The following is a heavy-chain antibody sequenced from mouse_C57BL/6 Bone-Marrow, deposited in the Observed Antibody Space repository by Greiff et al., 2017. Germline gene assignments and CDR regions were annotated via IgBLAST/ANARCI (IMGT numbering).Heavy chain of an antibody. D-gene: IGHD2-5*01. V-gene: IGHV1-63*01. CDR2: IYPGGGYT. CDR3: ARSDHSTLYAMDY. Sequence: VQLQQSGAELVRPGTSVKMSCKASGYTFTNYWIGWAKQRPGHGLEWIGDIYPGGGYTNYNEKFKGKATLTADKSSSTAYMQISSLTSEDSAIYYCARSDHSTLYAMDYWGQGTSVTVSS. CDR1: GYTFTNYW. J-gene: IGHJ4*01.